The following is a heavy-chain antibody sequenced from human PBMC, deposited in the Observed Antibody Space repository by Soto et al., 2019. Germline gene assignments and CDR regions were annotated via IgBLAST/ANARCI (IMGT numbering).Heavy chain of an antibody. Sequence: ASVKVSCKASGYTLTSYGGSWVRQAPGQGLEWMGWISAYNGNTNYAQKLQGRVTMTTDTSTSTAYMELRSLRSDDTSVYYCARGWRILTGYRGVDYWGQGTLVTVSS. CDR2: ISAYNGNT. D-gene: IGHD3-9*01. CDR3: ARGWRILTGYRGVDY. V-gene: IGHV1-18*01. CDR1: GYTLTSYG. J-gene: IGHJ4*02.